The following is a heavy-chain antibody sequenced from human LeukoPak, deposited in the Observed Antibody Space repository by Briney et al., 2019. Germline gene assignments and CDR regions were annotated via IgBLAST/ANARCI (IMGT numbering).Heavy chain of an antibody. D-gene: IGHD5-12*01. Sequence: GGSLRLSCAASGFTSSSYAMSWVRRAPGKGLGRGSGISGSGGSTYYADSVKGRFTISKDNSKNTLYLQMNSLRAEDTAVYYCARASGYSGSRRWFDPWGQGTLVTVSS. CDR3: ARASGYSGSRRWFDP. CDR1: GFTSSSYA. J-gene: IGHJ5*02. CDR2: ISGSGGST. V-gene: IGHV3-23*01.